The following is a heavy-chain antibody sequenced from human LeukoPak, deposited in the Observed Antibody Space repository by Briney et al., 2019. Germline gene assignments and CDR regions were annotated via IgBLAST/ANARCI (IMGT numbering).Heavy chain of an antibody. CDR1: GGTFSSYA. V-gene: IGHV1-69*01. CDR2: IIPIFGTA. Sequence: VASVKVSCKASGGTFSSYAISWVRQAPGQGLEWMGGIIPIFGTANYAQKFQGRVTITADESTSTAYMELSSLRSEDTAVYFCARTGLSRWSLQTYFDSWGQGTLVIVSS. D-gene: IGHD4-23*01. J-gene: IGHJ4*02. CDR3: ARTGLSRWSLQTYFDS.